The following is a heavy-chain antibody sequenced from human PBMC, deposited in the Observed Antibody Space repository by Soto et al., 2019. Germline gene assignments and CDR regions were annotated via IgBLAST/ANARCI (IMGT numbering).Heavy chain of an antibody. Sequence: QVQLVQSGPEVKEPGASVKVSCKASGYTFTSHAISWVRQAPGQGLEWMGWINVYNDNTNYAQRVQGRVTMTTDASTSTAYTELRSLRSDDTAVYYCARDPVGCTNSRCYLPSRPFDYWGQGTLVTVSS. CDR1: GYTFTSHA. CDR2: INVYNDNT. CDR3: ARDPVGCTNSRCYLPSRPFDY. D-gene: IGHD2-2*01. V-gene: IGHV1-18*01. J-gene: IGHJ4*02.